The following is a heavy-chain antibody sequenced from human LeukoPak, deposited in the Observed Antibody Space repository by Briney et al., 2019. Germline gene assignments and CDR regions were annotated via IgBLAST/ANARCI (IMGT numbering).Heavy chain of an antibody. Sequence: GGSLRLSCAASGFTFTSHGMHWVRQAPGRGLEYVSAISSSGGSTYYANSVKGRFTISRDNSKNTLYLQVGSLNTEDMAVYYCARDQEMSTDEHYFDYWGQGTLVTVSS. CDR3: ARDQEMSTDEHYFDY. CDR1: GFTFTSHG. D-gene: IGHD5-24*01. CDR2: ISSSGGST. J-gene: IGHJ4*02. V-gene: IGHV3-64*01.